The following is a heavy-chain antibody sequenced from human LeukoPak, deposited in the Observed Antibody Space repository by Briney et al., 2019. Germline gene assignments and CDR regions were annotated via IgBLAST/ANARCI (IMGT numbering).Heavy chain of an antibody. CDR3: ASYSGYDYVIFDY. D-gene: IGHD5-12*01. Sequence: KFQGRVTITRDTSVSTAYMELSSLRSEDTAVYYCASYSGYDYVIFDYWGQGTLVTVSS. J-gene: IGHJ4*02. V-gene: IGHV1-3*01.